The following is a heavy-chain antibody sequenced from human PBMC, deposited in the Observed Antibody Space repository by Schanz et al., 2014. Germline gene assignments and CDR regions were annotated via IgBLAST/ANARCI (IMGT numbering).Heavy chain of an antibody. J-gene: IGHJ4*02. Sequence: EVQLVESGGDLVQPGRSLRLSCAASGFTFDEYGMHWVRQAPGKGLEWVSGISGSGGSTYYADSVKGRFTISRDNAKNTLYLQMNSLRAEDTAVYYCVRDTDYHFDYWGQGTLVTVSS. CDR2: ISGSGGST. CDR1: GFTFDEYG. CDR3: VRDTDYHFDY. V-gene: IGHV3-9*01. D-gene: IGHD4-17*01.